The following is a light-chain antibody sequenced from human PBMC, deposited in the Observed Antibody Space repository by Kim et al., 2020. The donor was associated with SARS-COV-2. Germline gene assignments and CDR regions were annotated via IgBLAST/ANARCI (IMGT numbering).Light chain of an antibody. J-gene: IGLJ1*01. CDR3: MSYRRGSTYV. V-gene: IGLV2-14*03. CDR2: DVS. Sequence: GQPITISCTGTSSDVGGYNSVSWYQQHPGKAPKLMIFDVSNRPSGVSNRFSGSKSGNTAPLTISGLQAEDEADYYCMSYRRGSTYVFGSGTKVTVL. CDR1: SSDVGGYNS.